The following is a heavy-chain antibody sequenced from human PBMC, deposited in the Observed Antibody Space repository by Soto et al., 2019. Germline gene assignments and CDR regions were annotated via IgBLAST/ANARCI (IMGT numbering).Heavy chain of an antibody. Sequence: GESLKISCKGSGYIFTNYWIAWVRQMPGKGLEWMGNIHPDDSDTRYTPSFHGQVTISVDRSTSTAYLQWSSLEASDTAIYYCVRQGLNRMSPVPATSDYWGQGTLVTVSS. CDR2: IHPDDSDT. J-gene: IGHJ4*02. CDR1: GYIFTNYW. V-gene: IGHV5-51*01. D-gene: IGHD2-15*01. CDR3: VRQGLNRMSPVPATSDY.